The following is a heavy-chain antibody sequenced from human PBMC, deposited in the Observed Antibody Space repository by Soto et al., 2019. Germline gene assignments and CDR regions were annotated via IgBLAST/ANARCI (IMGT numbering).Heavy chain of an antibody. CDR1: GGSFSGYY. V-gene: IGHV4-34*01. CDR2: INHSGST. Sequence: SETLSLTCAVYGGSFSGYYWSWIRQPPGKGLEWIGEINHSGSTNYNPSLKSRVTISVDTSKNQFSLKLSSVTAADTAVYYCAREVYSSGWYTRALLWYFDLWGRGTLVTVSS. J-gene: IGHJ2*01. CDR3: AREVYSSGWYTRALLWYFDL. D-gene: IGHD6-19*01.